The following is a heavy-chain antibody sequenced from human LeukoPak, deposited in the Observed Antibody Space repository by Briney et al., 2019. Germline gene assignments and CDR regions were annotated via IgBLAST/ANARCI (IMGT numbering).Heavy chain of an antibody. D-gene: IGHD6-13*01. CDR2: IYYSGST. Sequence: SETLSLTCTVSGGSVSSGSYYWSWIRQPPGKGLEWIGYIYYSGSTNYNPSLKSRVTISVDTSKNQFSLKLSSVTAADTAVYYCARAGSSSWTSYYYYGMDVWGKGTTVTVSS. J-gene: IGHJ6*04. CDR3: ARAGSSSWTSYYYYGMDV. CDR1: GGSVSSGSYY. V-gene: IGHV4-61*01.